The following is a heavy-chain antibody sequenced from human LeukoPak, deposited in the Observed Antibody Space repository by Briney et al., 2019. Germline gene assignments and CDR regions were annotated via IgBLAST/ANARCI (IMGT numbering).Heavy chain of an antibody. CDR2: IYYSGST. CDR3: AREVDSIAAAV. Sequence: PSETLSLTCTVSGGSISSGDYYWSWIRQPPGKGLEWIGYIYYSGSTYYNPSLKSRVTISVDTSKNQFSLKLSSVAAADTAVYYCAREVDSIAAAVWGQGTLVTVSS. D-gene: IGHD6-13*01. J-gene: IGHJ4*02. V-gene: IGHV4-30-4*08. CDR1: GGSISSGDYY.